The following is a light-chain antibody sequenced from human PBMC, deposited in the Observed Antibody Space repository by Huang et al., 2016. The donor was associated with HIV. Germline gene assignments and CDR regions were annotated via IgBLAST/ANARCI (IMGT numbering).Light chain of an antibody. CDR3: QQSYSSLLS. Sequence: DIQMTQSPSSLSASVGDRVIMTCRASQTITTYLNWYQHLPGKAPKLLFYAASSLQSGVPSRFSGSGSGTDFTLTISSLQPEDFATYYCQQSYSSLLSFGGGTKVAIK. J-gene: IGKJ4*01. CDR1: QTITTY. CDR2: AAS. V-gene: IGKV1-39*01.